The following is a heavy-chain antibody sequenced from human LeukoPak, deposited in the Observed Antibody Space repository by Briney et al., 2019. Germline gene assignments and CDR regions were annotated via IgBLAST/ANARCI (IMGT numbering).Heavy chain of an antibody. D-gene: IGHD2-15*01. Sequence: SLRLSCAASGFTFSSHGMSWVRQAPGKGLEWVSGVSASGDRTYYRDSVKGRFTISRDNSMNTLYLQMNSLRAEDTAVYYCASTIGYCSGGSCYPGEARSYYFDYWGQGTLVTVSS. CDR3: ASTIGYCSGGSCYPGEARSYYFDY. CDR1: GFTFSSHG. J-gene: IGHJ4*02. CDR2: VSASGDRT. V-gene: IGHV3-23*01.